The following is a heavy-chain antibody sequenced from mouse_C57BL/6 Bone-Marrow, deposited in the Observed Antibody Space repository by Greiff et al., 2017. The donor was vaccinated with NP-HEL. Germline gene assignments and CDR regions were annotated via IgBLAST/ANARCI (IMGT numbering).Heavy chain of an antibody. Sequence: EVHLVESGGGLVKPGGSLKLSCAASGFTFSSYAMSWVRQTPEKRLEWVATISDGGSYTYYPDNVKGRFTISRDNAKNNLYLQMSHLKSEDTAMYYCARDKSNFPWFAYWGQGTLVTVSA. J-gene: IGHJ3*01. CDR1: GFTFSSYA. CDR3: ARDKSNFPWFAY. V-gene: IGHV5-4*01. D-gene: IGHD2-5*01. CDR2: ISDGGSYT.